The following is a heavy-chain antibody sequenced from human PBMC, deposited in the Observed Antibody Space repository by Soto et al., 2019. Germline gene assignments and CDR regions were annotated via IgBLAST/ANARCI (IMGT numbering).Heavy chain of an antibody. V-gene: IGHV4-31*03. CDR1: GGSISSGGYY. Sequence: QVQLQESGPGLVKPSQTLSLTCTVSGGSISSGGYYWSWIRQHPGKGLEWIGYIYYSGSTYYNPSLKIRVTISADTSKNQFSLKLSSVTAADTAVYYCAREKIVVVPAAILSGAFDIWGQGTMVTVSS. CDR3: AREKIVVVPAAILSGAFDI. J-gene: IGHJ3*02. CDR2: IYYSGST. D-gene: IGHD2-2*02.